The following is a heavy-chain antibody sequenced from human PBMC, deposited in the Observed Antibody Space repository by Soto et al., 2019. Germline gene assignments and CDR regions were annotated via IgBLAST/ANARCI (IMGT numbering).Heavy chain of an antibody. V-gene: IGHV3-23*01. CDR2: ISGSGGTT. CDR3: SWRLPNAY. CDR1: GFTFSRDA. Sequence: PGGSLRLSCTASGFTFSRDAMHWVRQAPGKGLEWVSAISGSGGTTYYADSVKGRFTISRDNSKNTLYLQMNSLRAEDTAVYYCSWRLPNAYWGQGTLVTVSS. J-gene: IGHJ4*02.